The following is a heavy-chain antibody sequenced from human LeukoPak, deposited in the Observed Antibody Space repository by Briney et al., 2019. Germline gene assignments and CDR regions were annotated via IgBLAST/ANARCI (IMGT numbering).Heavy chain of an antibody. V-gene: IGHV5-51*01. J-gene: IGHJ4*02. CDR1: GYSFTNYW. CDR3: ARLLSSNLDY. Sequence: GESLKISCKDSGYSFTNYWIGWVRQLPGKGLEWMGIIHSADSNTKYSPSFQGQVTISADKSISTAYLQWSSLKASDTAMYYCARLLSSNLDYWGQGTLVTVSS. D-gene: IGHD6-13*01. CDR2: IHSADSNT.